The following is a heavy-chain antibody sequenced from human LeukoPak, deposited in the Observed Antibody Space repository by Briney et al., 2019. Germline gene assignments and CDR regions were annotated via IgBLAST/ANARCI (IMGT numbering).Heavy chain of an antibody. CDR3: VPQWLVLFDY. V-gene: IGHV3-64D*09. CDR2: INTNGGGT. CDR1: GFTFSSYN. Sequence: PGGSLRLSCSASGFTFSSYNMHWVRQAPGKGLEYVSSINTNGGGTYYADSVKGRFAISRDNSKNTLYLQMSSLRAEDTAVYYCVPQWLVLFDYWGQGTLVTVSS. J-gene: IGHJ4*02. D-gene: IGHD6-19*01.